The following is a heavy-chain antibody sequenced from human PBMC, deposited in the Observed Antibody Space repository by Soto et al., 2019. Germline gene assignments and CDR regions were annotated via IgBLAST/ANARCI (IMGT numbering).Heavy chain of an antibody. CDR2: INAGNGNT. CDR1: GYTFTSYA. V-gene: IGHV1-3*01. J-gene: IGHJ4*02. D-gene: IGHD2-21*02. Sequence: GASVKVSCKASGYTFTSYAMHWVRQAPGQRLEWMGWINAGNGNTKYSQKFQGRVTITRDTSASTAYMELSSLRSEDTAVCYCARSIVVVTALDYWGQGILVTAPQ. CDR3: ARSIVVVTALDY.